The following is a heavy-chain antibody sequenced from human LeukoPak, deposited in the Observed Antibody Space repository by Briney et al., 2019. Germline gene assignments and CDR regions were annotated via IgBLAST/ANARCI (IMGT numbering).Heavy chain of an antibody. CDR2: ISSSGSTI. J-gene: IGHJ6*04. CDR3: AELGITMIGGV. V-gene: IGHV3-48*03. CDR1: GLTFDDYG. D-gene: IGHD3-10*02. Sequence: GGSLRLSCAASGLTFDDYGMSWVRQAPGKGLEWVSYISSSGSTIYYADSVKGRFTISRDNAKNSLYLQMNSLRAEDTAVYYCAELGITMIGGVWGKGTTVTISS.